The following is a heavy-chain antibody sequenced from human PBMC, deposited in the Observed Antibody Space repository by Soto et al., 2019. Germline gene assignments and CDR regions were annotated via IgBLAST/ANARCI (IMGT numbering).Heavy chain of an antibody. CDR3: ARALTLLSNFWSGYQRYDFDY. D-gene: IGHD3-3*01. J-gene: IGHJ4*02. CDR2: IYYSGST. CDR1: GGSISSSSYY. V-gene: IGHV4-39*02. Sequence: QLQLQESGPGLVKPSETLSLTCTVSGGSISSSSYYWGWIRQPPGQGLEWIGSIYYSGSTYYNPSLKSRVTISVDTSKTHFSLKLSSVTAADTAVYYCARALTLLSNFWSGYQRYDFDYWGQGTLVTVSS.